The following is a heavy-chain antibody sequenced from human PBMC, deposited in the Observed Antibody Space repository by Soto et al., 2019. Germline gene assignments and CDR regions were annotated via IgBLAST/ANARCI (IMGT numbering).Heavy chain of an antibody. CDR3: ARVGPSWATINWYFEL. CDR2: INPSGGST. CDR1: GYTFTSYY. D-gene: IGHD5-12*01. J-gene: IGHJ2*01. V-gene: IGHV1-46*03. Sequence: QVQLVQSGAEVKKPGASVKVSCKASGYTFTSYYMHWVRQAPGQGLEWMGIINPSGGSTSYALKFQGQVNMPRDTSTSTVYMELSSLRSEDTAVYYCARVGPSWATINWYFELWGRGTLVTASS.